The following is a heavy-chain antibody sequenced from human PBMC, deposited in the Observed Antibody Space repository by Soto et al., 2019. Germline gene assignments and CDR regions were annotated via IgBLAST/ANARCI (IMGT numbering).Heavy chain of an antibody. CDR1: GFTVSSNY. J-gene: IGHJ4*02. CDR3: ARLEGGNSYYFDY. D-gene: IGHD3-16*01. Sequence: GGSLRLSCAASGFTVSSNYMSWVRQAPGKGLEWVSVIYSGGSTYYADSVKGRFTISRNNSKNTLYLQMNSLRAEDTAVYYCARLEGGNSYYFDYWGQGTLVTVSS. V-gene: IGHV3-53*04. CDR2: IYSGGST.